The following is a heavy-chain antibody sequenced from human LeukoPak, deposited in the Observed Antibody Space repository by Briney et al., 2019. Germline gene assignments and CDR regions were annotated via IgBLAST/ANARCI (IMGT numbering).Heavy chain of an antibody. Sequence: GASVKVSCKVSGYTLTELSMHWVRQSPGKGLEWMGWMNPNSGNTGYAQKFQGRVTMTRNTSISTAYMELSSLRSEDTAVYYCARGVRKLGLAFDIWGQGTMVTVSS. V-gene: IGHV1-8*01. D-gene: IGHD6-13*01. CDR1: GYTLTELS. J-gene: IGHJ3*02. CDR2: MNPNSGNT. CDR3: ARGVRKLGLAFDI.